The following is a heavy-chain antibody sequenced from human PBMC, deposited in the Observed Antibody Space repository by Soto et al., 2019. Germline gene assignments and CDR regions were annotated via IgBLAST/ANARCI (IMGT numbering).Heavy chain of an antibody. CDR3: AKGVQWELPLEY. CDR2: ISIRGDKT. D-gene: IGHD1-26*01. Sequence: EVQLLESGGGLVQPGGSLRLSCAASGFTFSSYAMSWVRQAPGKGLEWVSAISIRGDKTYYADSVKGWFTISRDSSKNTLYLQMNSLRAEDTAIYHCAKGVQWELPLEYWGQGTLVTVSS. J-gene: IGHJ4*02. CDR1: GFTFSSYA. V-gene: IGHV3-23*01.